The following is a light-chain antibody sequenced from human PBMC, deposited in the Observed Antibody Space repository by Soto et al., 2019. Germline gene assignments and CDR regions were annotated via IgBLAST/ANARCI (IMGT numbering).Light chain of an antibody. J-gene: IGKJ4*01. V-gene: IGKV1-39*01. Sequence: DIQMTQSPSFLSASVGDRVTITCRASQSISSYLNWYQQKPGKAPKLLIYAASSLQSGVPSRFSGSGSGTDFTLTISSLQPEDFATYYCQQSYSTPQVTFGGGTKVEIK. CDR1: QSISSY. CDR3: QQSYSTPQVT. CDR2: AAS.